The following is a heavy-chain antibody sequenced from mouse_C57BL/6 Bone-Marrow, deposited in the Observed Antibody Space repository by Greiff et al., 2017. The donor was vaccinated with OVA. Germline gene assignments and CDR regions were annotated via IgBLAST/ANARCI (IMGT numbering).Heavy chain of an antibody. CDR1: GFTFSSYA. V-gene: IGHV5-4*03. CDR2: ISDGGSYT. D-gene: IGHD1-3*01. Sequence: EVKLVESGGGLVKPGGSLKLSCAASGFTFSSYAMSWVRQTPEKRLEWVATISDGGSYTYYPDNVKGRFTISRDNAKNNLYLQMSHLKSEDTAMYYCARVITSMDYWGQGTSVTVSS. J-gene: IGHJ4*01. CDR3: ARVITSMDY.